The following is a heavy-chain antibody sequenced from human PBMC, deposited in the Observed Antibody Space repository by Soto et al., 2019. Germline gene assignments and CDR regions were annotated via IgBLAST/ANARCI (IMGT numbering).Heavy chain of an antibody. J-gene: IGHJ4*02. Sequence: GGSLRLACAASGFTFSSYAMHWVRQAPGKGLEWVAVISYDGSNKYYADSVKGRFTISRDNSKNTLYLQMNSLRAEDTAVYYCARGPNGYGMYFDYWGQGTLVTVSS. CDR1: GFTFSSYA. V-gene: IGHV3-30-3*01. D-gene: IGHD5-12*01. CDR3: ARGPNGYGMYFDY. CDR2: ISYDGSNK.